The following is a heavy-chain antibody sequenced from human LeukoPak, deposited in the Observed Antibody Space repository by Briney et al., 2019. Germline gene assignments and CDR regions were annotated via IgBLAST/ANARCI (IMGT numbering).Heavy chain of an antibody. CDR3: ASAPSYYYYMDV. V-gene: IGHV4-39*01. J-gene: IGHJ6*03. CDR2: IYYSGST. CDR1: GGSTSSSSYY. Sequence: SETLSLTCTVSGGSTSSSSYYWGWIRQPPGKGLEWIGSIYYSGSTYYNPSLKSRVTISVDTSKNQFSLKLSSVTAADTAVYYCASAPSYYYYMDVWGKGTTVTVSS.